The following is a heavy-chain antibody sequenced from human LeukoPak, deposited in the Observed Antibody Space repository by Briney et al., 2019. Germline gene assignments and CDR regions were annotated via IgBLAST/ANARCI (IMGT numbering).Heavy chain of an antibody. CDR1: AFTFSSYW. D-gene: IGHD2-21*01. V-gene: IGHV3-7*01. CDR2: IKPDGSEK. CDR3: ARDPFGDNWFDP. J-gene: IGHJ5*02. Sequence: GGPLRLSCAASAFTFSSYWMSWVRQAPGKGLEWVANIKPDGSEKYYVDSVKGRFTISRDNAKNSLYLQMNSLRAEDTAVYYCARDPFGDNWFDPWGQGTLVTVSS.